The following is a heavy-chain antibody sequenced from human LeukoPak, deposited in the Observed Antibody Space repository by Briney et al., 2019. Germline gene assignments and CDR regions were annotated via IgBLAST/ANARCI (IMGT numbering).Heavy chain of an antibody. D-gene: IGHD3-22*01. CDR2: IIPIFGTA. J-gene: IGHJ5*02. CDR3: ARIRYYYDSSGYYFFWFDP. V-gene: IGHV1-69*05. CDR1: GGTFSSYA. Sequence: SVKISCKASGGTFSSYAISWVRQAPGQGLEWMGRIIPIFGTANYAQKFQGRVTITTDESTSTAYMELSSLRSEDTAVYYCARIRYYYDSSGYYFFWFDPWGQGTLVIVSS.